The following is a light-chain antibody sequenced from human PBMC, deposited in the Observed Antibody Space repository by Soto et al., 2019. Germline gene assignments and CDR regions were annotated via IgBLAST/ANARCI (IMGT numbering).Light chain of an antibody. CDR2: YDS. CDR1: NIGSKS. CDR3: QVWDSSSDHGYV. Sequence: SYEMTQPPSVSVAPGKTARITCGGNNIGSKSVHWYQQKPGQAPVLVIYYDSDRLSGIPERFSGSNSGNTATLTISMVEAGDEADYYCQVWDSSSDHGYVFGTGTKVTVL. J-gene: IGLJ1*01. V-gene: IGLV3-21*04.